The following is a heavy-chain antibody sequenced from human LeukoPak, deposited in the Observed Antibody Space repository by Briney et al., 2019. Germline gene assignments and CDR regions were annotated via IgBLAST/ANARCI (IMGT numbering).Heavy chain of an antibody. CDR3: ARHRYYGSGSYYNSNWFDP. V-gene: IGHV5-51*01. Sequence: GESLKISCKGSGYSFTSYWIGWVRQMPGKGLEWMGIIYPGDSDTRYSPSFQGQVTISADKSISTAYLQWSSLKASDTAMYYCARHRYYGSGSYYNSNWFDPWGQGTLVTVSS. J-gene: IGHJ5*02. CDR2: IYPGDSDT. D-gene: IGHD3-10*01. CDR1: GYSFTSYW.